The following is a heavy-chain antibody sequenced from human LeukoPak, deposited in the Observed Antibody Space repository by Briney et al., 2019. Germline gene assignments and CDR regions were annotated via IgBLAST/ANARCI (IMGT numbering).Heavy chain of an antibody. CDR2: ISSSSSYI. D-gene: IGHD3-16*02. CDR1: GFTFSSYS. Sequence: GGSLRLSCAASGFTFSSYSMNWVRQAPGKGLEWVSSISSSSSYIYYADSVKGRFTISRDNAKNSLYLQMNSLRAEDTAVYYCARALYDYVWGSYRRYFDYWGQGTLVTVSS. V-gene: IGHV3-21*01. J-gene: IGHJ4*02. CDR3: ARALYDYVWGSYRRYFDY.